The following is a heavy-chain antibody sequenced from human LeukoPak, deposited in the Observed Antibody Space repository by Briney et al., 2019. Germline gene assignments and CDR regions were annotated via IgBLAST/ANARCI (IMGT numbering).Heavy chain of an antibody. CDR3: VNSNYYGSGSPTY. CDR2: ISGSAGST. V-gene: IGHV3-23*01. J-gene: IGHJ4*02. Sequence: GGSLRPSCAASGFTFSSYAMSWVRQAPGKGLEWVSTISGSAGSTYYSDSVKGRFTISRDNSRNTLYLQMNSLRAEDTALYYCVNSNYYGSGSPTYWGQGTLVTVSS. CDR1: GFTFSSYA. D-gene: IGHD3-10*01.